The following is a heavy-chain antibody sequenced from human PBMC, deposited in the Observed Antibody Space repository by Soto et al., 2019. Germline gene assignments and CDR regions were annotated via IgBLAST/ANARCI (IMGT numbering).Heavy chain of an antibody. CDR1: RVTVSSND. Sequence: GGSIRLACAASRVTVSSNDMSXVRQAPGKGVESVSVIYSGXSTYFAESVKGRFTIARDNSKNTLYLQMNSLRDEDTAVYYCARGSDYSTFDDWGQGTLVTVSS. CDR2: IYSGXST. D-gene: IGHD4-4*01. J-gene: IGHJ4*02. V-gene: IGHV3-53*01. CDR3: ARGSDYSTFDD.